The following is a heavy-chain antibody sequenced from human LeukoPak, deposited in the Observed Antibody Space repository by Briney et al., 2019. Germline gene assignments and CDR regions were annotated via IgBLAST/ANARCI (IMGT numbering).Heavy chain of an antibody. CDR2: IYYSGST. D-gene: IGHD6-19*01. V-gene: IGHV4-39*07. CDR3: ARASLSSGRYYFDY. J-gene: IGHJ4*02. CDR1: GGSISSSSYY. Sequence: SETLSLTCTVSGGSISSSSYYWGWIRQPPGKGLEWIGSIYYSGSTYYNPSLKSRVTISVDTSKNQFSLKLSSVTAADTAVYYCARASLSSGRYYFDYWGQGTLVTVSS.